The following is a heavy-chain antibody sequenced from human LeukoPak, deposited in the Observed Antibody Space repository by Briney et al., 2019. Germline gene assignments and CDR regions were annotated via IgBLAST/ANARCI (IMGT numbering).Heavy chain of an antibody. CDR1: GGSISSSSYY. V-gene: IGHV4-39*02. CDR3: ARDREQWLVNPNYYYGMDV. CDR2: IYCSGST. Sequence: SETLSLTCTVSGGSISSSSYYWGWIRQPPGKGLEWIGSIYCSGSTYYNPSLKSRVTISVDTSKNQFSLKLSSVTAADTAVYYCARDREQWLVNPNYYYGMDVWGQGTTVTVSS. J-gene: IGHJ6*02. D-gene: IGHD6-19*01.